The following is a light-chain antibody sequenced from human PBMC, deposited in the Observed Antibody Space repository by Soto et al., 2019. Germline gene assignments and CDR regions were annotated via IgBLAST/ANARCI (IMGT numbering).Light chain of an antibody. CDR3: QQFHDWPPEYT. CDR1: QSINTN. CDR2: HAS. Sequence: EIVMTQSPATLSVFPGERATLSCRASQSINTNFAWYQQKPGQPPRLLIHHASTRATGIPARFSGGGSGTEFTLTISSLQSEDFALYYCQQFHDWPPEYTFGQGTRLEIK. V-gene: IGKV3-15*01. J-gene: IGKJ2*01.